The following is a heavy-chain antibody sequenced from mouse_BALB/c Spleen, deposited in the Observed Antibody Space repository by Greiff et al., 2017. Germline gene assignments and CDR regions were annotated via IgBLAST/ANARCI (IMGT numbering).Heavy chain of an antibody. Sequence: QVQLKQSGPGLVAPSQSLSITCTVSGFSLTSYGVHWVRQPPGKGLEWLGVIWAGGSTNYNSALMSRLSISKDNSKSQVFLKMNSLQTDDTAMYYCARDRYYYGSSYGMDYWGQGTSVTVSS. CDR1: GFSLTSYG. CDR2: IWAGGST. J-gene: IGHJ4*01. CDR3: ARDRYYYGSSYGMDY. V-gene: IGHV2-9*02. D-gene: IGHD1-1*01.